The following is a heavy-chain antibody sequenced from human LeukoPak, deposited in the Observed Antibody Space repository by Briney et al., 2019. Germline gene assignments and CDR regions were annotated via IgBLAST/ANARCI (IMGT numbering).Heavy chain of an antibody. D-gene: IGHD2-15*01. CDR3: ASQYRIWPNMDV. CDR2: ISSSGSTI. CDR1: GFTFSDYY. J-gene: IGHJ6*02. Sequence: SGGSLRLSCAASGFTFSDYYMSWIRQAPGKGLEWVSYISSSGSTIYHADSVKGRFTISRDNAKNSLYLQMNSLRAEDTAVYYCASQYRIWPNMDVWGQGTTVTVSS. V-gene: IGHV3-11*01.